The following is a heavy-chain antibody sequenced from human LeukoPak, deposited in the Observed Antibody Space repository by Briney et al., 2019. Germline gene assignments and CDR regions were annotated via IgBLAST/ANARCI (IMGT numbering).Heavy chain of an antibody. CDR1: GGSFSGYY. V-gene: IGHV4-34*01. J-gene: IGHJ4*02. D-gene: IGHD3-9*01. Sequence: SETLSLTCAVYGGSFSGYYWSWIRRPPGKGLEWIGEINHSGSTNYNPSLKSRVTISVDTSKNQFSLKLSSVTAADTAVYYCARRAVKSYDILTGYYFDYWGQGTLVTVSS. CDR2: INHSGST. CDR3: ARRAVKSYDILTGYYFDY.